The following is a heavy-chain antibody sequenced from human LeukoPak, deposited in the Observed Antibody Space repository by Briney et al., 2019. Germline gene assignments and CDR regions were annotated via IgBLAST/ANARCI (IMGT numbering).Heavy chain of an antibody. CDR1: GYTFTSYG. CDR3: ARDGAWGSYRHVTDY. D-gene: IGHD3-16*02. CDR2: ISAYNGNT. Sequence: ASVKVSCKASGYTFTSYGISWVRQAPGQGLEWMGWISAYNGNTNYAQKLQGRVTMTTDTSTSTAYMELRSLRSDDTAVYYCARDGAWGSYRHVTDYWGQGTLVTVSS. V-gene: IGHV1-18*01. J-gene: IGHJ4*02.